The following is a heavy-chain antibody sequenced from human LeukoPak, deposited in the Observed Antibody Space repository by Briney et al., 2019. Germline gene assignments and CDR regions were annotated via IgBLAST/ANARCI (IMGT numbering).Heavy chain of an antibody. V-gene: IGHV3-30*18. Sequence: AGGSLRLSCAASGFTFSSYGMHWVRQAPGKGLEWVAVISYDGSNKYYADSVKGRFTISRDNSKNTLYLQMSSLRAEDTAVYYCAKEGRCSGGSCYWSQHWGQGTLVTVSS. CDR2: ISYDGSNK. J-gene: IGHJ1*01. CDR3: AKEGRCSGGSCYWSQH. D-gene: IGHD2-15*01. CDR1: GFTFSSYG.